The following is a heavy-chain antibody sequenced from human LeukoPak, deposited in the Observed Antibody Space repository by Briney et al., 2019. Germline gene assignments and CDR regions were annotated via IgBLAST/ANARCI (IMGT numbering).Heavy chain of an antibody. J-gene: IGHJ4*02. Sequence: PSETLSLTCTVSGGSISSSSYYWGWIRQPPGKGLEWIGSIYYSGSTYYNPSLKSRVTISVDTSKNQFSLKLSSVTAADTAVYYCARDRQVGAKVRDGYYFDYWGQGTLVTVSS. CDR2: IYYSGST. D-gene: IGHD1-26*01. V-gene: IGHV4-39*07. CDR3: ARDRQVGAKVRDGYYFDY. CDR1: GGSISSSSYY.